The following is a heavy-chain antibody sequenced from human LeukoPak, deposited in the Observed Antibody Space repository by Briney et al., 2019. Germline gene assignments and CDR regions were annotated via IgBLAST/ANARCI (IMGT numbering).Heavy chain of an antibody. J-gene: IGHJ4*02. CDR1: GFTFSSYS. CDR2: ISSSSSTI. D-gene: IGHD4-17*01. CDR3: ARRRATVTRGYYFDY. Sequence: GGTLRLSCAASGFTFSSYSMNWVRQAPGKGLEWVSYISSSSSTIYYADSVKGRFTISRDNAKNSLYLQMNSLRAEDTAVYYCARRRATVTRGYYFDYWGQGTLVTVSS. V-gene: IGHV3-48*01.